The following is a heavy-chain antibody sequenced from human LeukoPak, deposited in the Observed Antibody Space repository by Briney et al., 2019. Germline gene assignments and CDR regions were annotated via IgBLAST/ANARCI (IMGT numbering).Heavy chain of an antibody. J-gene: IGHJ3*02. V-gene: IGHV4-39*07. CDR3: ARDRGSGWNDAFDI. D-gene: IGHD6-19*01. Sequence: SETLSLTCTVSGGSISSSSYYWGWIRQPPGKGLEWIGSIYYSGSTYYNPSLKSRVTISVDTSKNQFSLKLSSVTAADTAVYYCARDRGSGWNDAFDIWGQGTMVTVSS. CDR2: IYYSGST. CDR1: GGSISSSSYY.